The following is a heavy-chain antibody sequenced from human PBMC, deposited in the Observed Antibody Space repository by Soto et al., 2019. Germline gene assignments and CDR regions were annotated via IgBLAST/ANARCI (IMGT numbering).Heavy chain of an antibody. J-gene: IGHJ6*02. D-gene: IGHD5-12*01. CDR2: IIPIFGTA. V-gene: IGHV1-69*13. Sequence: GASVKVSCKASGGTFSSYAISWVRQAPGQGLEWMGGIIPIFGTANYAQKFQGRVTITADESTSTAYMELSSLRPEDTAVYYCARLELRYSGYEDYYYGMDVWGQGTTVTVSS. CDR1: GGTFSSYA. CDR3: ARLELRYSGYEDYYYGMDV.